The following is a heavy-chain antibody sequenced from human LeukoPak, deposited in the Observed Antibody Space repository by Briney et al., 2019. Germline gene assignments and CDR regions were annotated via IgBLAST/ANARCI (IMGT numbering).Heavy chain of an antibody. CDR1: GVSISSGGYY. J-gene: IGHJ6*03. V-gene: IGHV4-31*03. D-gene: IGHD6-19*01. CDR2: MYYSGIT. CDR3: AGHNRASSSGWSLPNDRDA. Sequence: PSETLSLTCTVSGVSISSGGYYWSWIRQHPGKGLEGIGYMYYSGITYYNPALKCRVTISVDTSKFQFSLKLSSVTAADTVVCYCAGHNRASSSGWSLPNDRDAWGKGTTVTVSS.